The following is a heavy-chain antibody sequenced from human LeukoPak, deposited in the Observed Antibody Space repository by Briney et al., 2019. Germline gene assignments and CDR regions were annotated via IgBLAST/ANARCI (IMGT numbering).Heavy chain of an antibody. CDR2: VSYDITRT. D-gene: IGHD3-22*01. CDR3: ASHYYDSSGYYSY. Sequence: GGSLRLSCAASGFTFSSYAMTWVRQAPGKGLEWISAVSYDITRTFYADSVKGRFAISRDNSRNTLFLQMNSLRAEDTAVYYCASHYYDSSGYYSYWGQGTLVTVSS. V-gene: IGHV3-23*01. J-gene: IGHJ4*02. CDR1: GFTFSSYA.